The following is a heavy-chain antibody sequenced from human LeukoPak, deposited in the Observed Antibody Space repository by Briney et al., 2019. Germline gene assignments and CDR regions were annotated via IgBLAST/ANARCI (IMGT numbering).Heavy chain of an antibody. D-gene: IGHD2-15*01. Sequence: SETPSLTCTVSGGSISSYYWSWIRQPAGKGLEWIGRIYTSGSTNYNPSLKSRVTMSVDTSKSQFSLKLSSVTAADTAVYYCARDCSGGSCYSSHDAFDIWGQGTMVTVSS. V-gene: IGHV4-4*07. CDR2: IYTSGST. CDR1: GGSISSYY. CDR3: ARDCSGGSCYSSHDAFDI. J-gene: IGHJ3*02.